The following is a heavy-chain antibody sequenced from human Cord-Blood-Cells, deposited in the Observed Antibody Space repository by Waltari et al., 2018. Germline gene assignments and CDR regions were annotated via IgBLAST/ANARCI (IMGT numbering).Heavy chain of an antibody. J-gene: IGHJ4*02. CDR2: INHSGST. V-gene: IGHV4-34*01. Sequence: QVQLQQWGAGLLKPSETLSLTCAVYGGSFSGYYWSWIRQPPGKGLEWIGEINHSGSTNYNPSLKSRVTISVDTSKNLFSLKLSSVTAADTAVYYCARKLYSGYDDYWGQGTLVTVSS. D-gene: IGHD5-12*01. CDR1: GGSFSGYY. CDR3: ARKLYSGYDDY.